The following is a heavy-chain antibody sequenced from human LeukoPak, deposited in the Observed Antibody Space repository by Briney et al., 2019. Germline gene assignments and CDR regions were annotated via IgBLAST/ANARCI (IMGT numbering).Heavy chain of an antibody. CDR1: GGSVSSDY. CDR3: ARRSTYGFFDY. Sequence: SETLSRTCTVSGGSVSSDYWNWIRQPPGKGLEWIGYIHNNGNTNDNPSLKSRVTISMDASKNQFSLRLSSVTAADTALYYCARRSTYGFFDYWGQGTLVTVSS. CDR2: IHNNGNT. V-gene: IGHV4-59*08. D-gene: IGHD4-17*01. J-gene: IGHJ4*02.